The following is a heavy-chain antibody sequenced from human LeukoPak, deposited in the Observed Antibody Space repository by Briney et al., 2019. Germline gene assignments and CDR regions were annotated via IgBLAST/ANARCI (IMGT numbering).Heavy chain of an antibody. D-gene: IGHD2-21*02. V-gene: IGHV3-21*04. CDR3: ARVVVVTAAREAYYYYYYMDV. CDR1: GFPFSTYS. Sequence: GGSLRLSCAASGFPFSTYSMNWVRQTPGKVLEWVSSISSSSNYIYYADSVKGRFTISRDNAKNSLYLQMNSLRAEDTAVYYCARVVVVTAAREAYYYYYYMDVWGKGTTVTISS. J-gene: IGHJ6*03. CDR2: ISSSSNYI.